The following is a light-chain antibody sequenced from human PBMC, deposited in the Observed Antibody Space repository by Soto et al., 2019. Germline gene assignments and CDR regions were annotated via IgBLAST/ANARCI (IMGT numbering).Light chain of an antibody. J-gene: IGLJ2*01. CDR1: NIGSKN. Sequence: SYERTQPLSVSVALGQTARITCGGNNIGSKNVHWYQQKPGQAPVLVIYRDSNRPSGIPERFSGSNSGNTATLTISRAQAGDEADYYCQVWDSSIVFGGATKLTVL. CDR2: RDS. CDR3: QVWDSSIV. V-gene: IGLV3-9*01.